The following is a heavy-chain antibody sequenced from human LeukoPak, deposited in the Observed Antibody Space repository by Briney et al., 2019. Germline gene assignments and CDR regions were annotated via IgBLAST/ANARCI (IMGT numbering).Heavy chain of an antibody. J-gene: IGHJ6*02. CDR1: GFTFSSYS. CDR2: ICSSSSTI. CDR3: ARDRSHYGMDV. Sequence: GGSLRLSCAASGFTFSSYSMNWVRQAPGKGLEWVSYICSSSSTIYYADSVKGRFTISRDNAKNSLYLQMDSLRAEDTAVYYCARDRSHYGMDVWGQGTTVTVSS. D-gene: IGHD1-26*01. V-gene: IGHV3-48*04.